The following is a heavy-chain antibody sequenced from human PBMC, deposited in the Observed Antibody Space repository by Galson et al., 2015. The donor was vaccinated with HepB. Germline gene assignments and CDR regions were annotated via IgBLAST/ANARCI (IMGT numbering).Heavy chain of an antibody. D-gene: IGHD2-2*01. CDR1: GFTVSSNY. V-gene: IGHV3-66*01. Sequence: LRLSCAASGFTVSSNYMSWVRQAPGKGLEWVSVIYSGGSTYYADSVKGRFTISRDNSKNTLYLHMNSLRAEDTALYYCARGRRGTAMIYLDYWGQGTLVTVSS. CDR3: ARGRRGTAMIYLDY. CDR2: IYSGGST. J-gene: IGHJ4*02.